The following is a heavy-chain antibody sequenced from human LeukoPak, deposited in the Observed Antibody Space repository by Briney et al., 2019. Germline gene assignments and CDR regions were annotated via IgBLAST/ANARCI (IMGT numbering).Heavy chain of an antibody. J-gene: IGHJ3*02. CDR3: AKSLFTSATGTGRAFHI. D-gene: IGHD1-1*01. V-gene: IGHV3-23*01. CDR1: GFTFSKFP. Sequence: GGSLRLSCAASGFTFSKFPMGWVGQAPGRGLEWVSAISASGDVTFYADSLRGRFTISRDNSKSTLYLQMNGLRAEDTAIFYCAKSLFTSATGTGRAFHIWGQGTRVTVSS. CDR2: ISASGDVT.